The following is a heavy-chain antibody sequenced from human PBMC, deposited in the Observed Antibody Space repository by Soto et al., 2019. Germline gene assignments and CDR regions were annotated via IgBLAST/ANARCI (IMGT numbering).Heavy chain of an antibody. D-gene: IGHD3-10*01. J-gene: IGHJ3*02. V-gene: IGHV6-1*01. CDR1: LHSVSSNSAT. Sequence: QTLSLTFVIYLHSVSSNSATRRWIRQSPSTGLEWLGRTYYRSRWYNDYAPSVKSRITINPDTSKNHFFLQLSSVTPEETAVYYCARERGFLSEAFDIWGRGTVDAVSS. CDR2: TYYRSRWYN. CDR3: ARERGFLSEAFDI.